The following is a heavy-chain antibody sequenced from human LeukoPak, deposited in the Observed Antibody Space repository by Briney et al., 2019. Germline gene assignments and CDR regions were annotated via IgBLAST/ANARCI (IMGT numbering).Heavy chain of an antibody. CDR1: GFTFSSYA. D-gene: IGHD3-10*01. V-gene: IGHV3-23*01. CDR3: AKYSYSGSKVNWFDP. Sequence: GGSLRLSCAASGFTFSSYAMSWVRQAPGKGLEWVSAISGSGGSTYYADSVKGRFTISRDNYKNTLYLQMNSLRDEDTDVYYCAKYSYSGSKVNWFDPWGQGTLVTVSS. J-gene: IGHJ5*02. CDR2: ISGSGGST.